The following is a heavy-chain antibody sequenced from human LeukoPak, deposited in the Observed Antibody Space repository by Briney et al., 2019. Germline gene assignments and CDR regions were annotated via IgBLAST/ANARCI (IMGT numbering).Heavy chain of an antibody. CDR1: GFTFSSYA. CDR3: ARDVPFGNYYFDY. Sequence: GGSLRLSCAASGFTFSSYAMSWVRQAPGKGLEWVSSISSSSSYIYYADSVKGRFTLSRDNAKNSLYLQMNSLRAEDTAVYYCARDVPFGNYYFDYWGQGTLVTVSS. D-gene: IGHD3-10*01. V-gene: IGHV3-21*01. J-gene: IGHJ4*02. CDR2: ISSSSSYI.